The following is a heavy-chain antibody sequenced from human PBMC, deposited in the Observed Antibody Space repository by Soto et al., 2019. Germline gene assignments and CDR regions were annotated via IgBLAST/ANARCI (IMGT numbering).Heavy chain of an antibody. J-gene: IGHJ4*02. Sequence: SETLSLTCTVSGGSISSYYWSWIRQPPGKGLEWIGYIYYSGSTNYNPSLKSRVTISVDTSKNQFSLKLSSVTAADTAVYYCAYGGNSFYYFDYWGQGTLVTVSS. D-gene: IGHD2-21*02. CDR2: IYYSGST. CDR1: GGSISSYY. V-gene: IGHV4-59*01. CDR3: AYGGNSFYYFDY.